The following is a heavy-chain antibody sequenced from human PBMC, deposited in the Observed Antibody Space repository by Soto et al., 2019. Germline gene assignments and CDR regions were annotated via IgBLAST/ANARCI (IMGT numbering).Heavy chain of an antibody. V-gene: IGHV1-18*04. J-gene: IGHJ6*02. D-gene: IGHD6-25*01. CDR1: GYTFTSYG. CDR3: ARGGPYSSGANRYYYYYYGMDV. Sequence: GPVKVSCKASGYTFTSYGISWVRQAPGQGLEWMGWISAYNGNTNYAQKLQGRVTMTTDTSTSTAYMELRSLRSDDTAVYYCARGGPYSSGANRYYYYYYGMDVWGQGTTVTVSS. CDR2: ISAYNGNT.